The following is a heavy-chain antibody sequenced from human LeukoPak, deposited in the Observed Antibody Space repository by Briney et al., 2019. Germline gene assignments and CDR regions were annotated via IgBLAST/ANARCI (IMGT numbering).Heavy chain of an antibody. J-gene: IGHJ6*03. D-gene: IGHD4-11*01. V-gene: IGHV4-61*02. CDR1: GDSISSGDYY. Sequence: SQTLSLTCTVSGDSISSGDYYWSWIRQPAGKGLEWIGRISSSGSANYNPSLKSRVTISVDMSKNQFSLNVSSVTAADTAVYYCARGRVSSSTWYSTYYYFFYMDFWGKGTTVTVSS. CDR3: ARGRVSSSTWYSTYYYFFYMDF. CDR2: ISSSGSA.